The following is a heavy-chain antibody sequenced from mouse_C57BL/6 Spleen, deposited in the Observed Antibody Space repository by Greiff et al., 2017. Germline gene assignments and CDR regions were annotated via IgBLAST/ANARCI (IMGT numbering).Heavy chain of an antibody. CDR2: IYPGDGDT. J-gene: IGHJ2*01. D-gene: IGHD1-1*01. Sequence: QVQLQQSGAELVKPGASVKFSCKASGYAFSSYWMNWVKQRPGKGLEWIGQIYPGDGDTNYNGKFKGKATLTADKSSSTAYMRLISLTSEDSAVYVCARYYYGGSYGYFDYWGKGTTLTVSS. CDR3: ARYYYGGSYGYFDY. CDR1: GYAFSSYW. V-gene: IGHV1-80*01.